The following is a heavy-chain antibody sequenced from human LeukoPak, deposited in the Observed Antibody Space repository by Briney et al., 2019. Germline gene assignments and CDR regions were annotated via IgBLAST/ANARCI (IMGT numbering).Heavy chain of an antibody. CDR1: GFIFSVSD. Sequence: GGSLRLSCAAPGFIFSVSDMVWARQAPGKGLEWVSTITHNSANIYYTDSVKGRFSISRDNARNSLFLQMNSLRAEDTAVYYCAVNFRHWGPGTLVTVSS. J-gene: IGHJ4*02. CDR2: ITHNSANI. CDR3: AVNFRH. V-gene: IGHV3-21*01. D-gene: IGHD2/OR15-2a*01.